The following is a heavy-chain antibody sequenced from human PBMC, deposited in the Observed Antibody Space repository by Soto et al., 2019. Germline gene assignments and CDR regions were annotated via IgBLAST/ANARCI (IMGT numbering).Heavy chain of an antibody. V-gene: IGHV1-18*01. CDR1: GYTFTSYG. CDR2: ISAYNGNT. D-gene: IGHD3-22*01. J-gene: IGHJ4*02. Sequence: QVQLVQSGAEVKKPGASVKVSCKASGYTFTSYGISWVRQAPGQGLEWMGWISAYNGNTNYAQKLQGRVTMTTDTSTSTAYMELRRLRSDDTAVYYCARGTRGYYYDSSGYYFDYWGQGTLVTVSS. CDR3: ARGTRGYYYDSSGYYFDY.